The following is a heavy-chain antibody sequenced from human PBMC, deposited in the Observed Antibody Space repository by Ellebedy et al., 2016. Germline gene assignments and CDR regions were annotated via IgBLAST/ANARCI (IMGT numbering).Heavy chain of an antibody. V-gene: IGHV3-49*03. J-gene: IGHJ5*02. Sequence: GESLKISXTASGFTFGDYAMSWFRQAPGKGLEWVGFIRSKAYGGTTEYAASVKGRFTISRDDSKSIAYLQMNSLKTEDTAVYYCTRAHYDSSGYYWWFDPWGQGTLVTVSS. D-gene: IGHD3-22*01. CDR2: IRSKAYGGTT. CDR3: TRAHYDSSGYYWWFDP. CDR1: GFTFGDYA.